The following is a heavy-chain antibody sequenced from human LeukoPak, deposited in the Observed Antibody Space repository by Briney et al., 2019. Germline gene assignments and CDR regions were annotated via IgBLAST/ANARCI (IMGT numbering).Heavy chain of an antibody. Sequence: GGSLRLSCAASGFTFSSYSMNRVRQAPGKGLEWVSSISSSSSYIYYADSVKGRFTISRDNAKNSLYLQMNSLRAEDTAVYYCARDRGVTLTDFDLWGRGTLVTVSS. CDR3: ARDRGVTLTDFDL. D-gene: IGHD3-10*01. J-gene: IGHJ2*01. CDR2: ISSSSSYI. V-gene: IGHV3-21*01. CDR1: GFTFSSYS.